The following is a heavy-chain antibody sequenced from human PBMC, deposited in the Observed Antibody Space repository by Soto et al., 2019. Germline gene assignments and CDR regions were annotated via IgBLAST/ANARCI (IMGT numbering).Heavy chain of an antibody. Sequence: PGGSLRLSCAASGFTFSSFGMHWVRQAPGKGLEWVAVISYDGSNKYYSDSVKGRFTISRDNSKNTLFLQMNSLRAEDTAVYYCAKDIKGYYDFWSGYYTYYYYYGMDVWGQGTTVTVSS. CDR1: GFTFSSFG. V-gene: IGHV3-30*18. J-gene: IGHJ6*02. D-gene: IGHD3-3*01. CDR2: ISYDGSNK. CDR3: AKDIKGYYDFWSGYYTYYYYYGMDV.